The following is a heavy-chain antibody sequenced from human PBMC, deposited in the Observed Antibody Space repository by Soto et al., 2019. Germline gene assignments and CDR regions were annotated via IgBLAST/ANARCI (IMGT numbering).Heavy chain of an antibody. CDR1: GATFSTHT. CDR3: ARDKDQLPTD. J-gene: IGHJ1*01. CDR2: IIPMLGIA. V-gene: IGHV1-69*02. Sequence: QVQLVQCGAEVKKPGSSVKVSCRASGATFSTHTIIWVRQAPGQGLEWVGRIIPMLGIANYAQKFQGRVTITADKSTSTAYMELSSLRSEDTALYYCARDKDQLPTDWGQGTLVTVSS. D-gene: IGHD2-2*01.